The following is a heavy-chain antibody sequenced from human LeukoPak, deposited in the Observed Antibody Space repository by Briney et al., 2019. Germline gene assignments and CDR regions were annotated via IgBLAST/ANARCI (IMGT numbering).Heavy chain of an antibody. D-gene: IGHD5-24*01. CDR2: ISYDGSNE. Sequence: GGSLRLSCAASGFTFSRYAMHWVRQAPGKGLEWVAVISYDGSNEYYADSVKGRFTISRDNSENTLYLQMKSLRAEDTAVYYCARGDGYNFFDYWGQGTLVTVSS. V-gene: IGHV3-30*14. J-gene: IGHJ4*02. CDR1: GFTFSRYA. CDR3: ARGDGYNFFDY.